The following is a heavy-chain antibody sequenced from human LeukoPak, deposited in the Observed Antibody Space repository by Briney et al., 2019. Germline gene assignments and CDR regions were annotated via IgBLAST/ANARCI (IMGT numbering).Heavy chain of an antibody. CDR2: ISAYNGNT. CDR3: ARDAVVVPAADYYYYYGMDV. D-gene: IGHD2-2*01. CDR1: GYTFTSYG. Sequence: ASVKVSCKASGYTFTSYGISWVRQAPGQGLEWMGWISAYNGNTNYALKLQGRVTMTTDTSTSTAYMELRSLRSDDTAVYYCARDAVVVPAADYYYYYGMDVWGQGTTVTVSS. V-gene: IGHV1-18*01. J-gene: IGHJ6*02.